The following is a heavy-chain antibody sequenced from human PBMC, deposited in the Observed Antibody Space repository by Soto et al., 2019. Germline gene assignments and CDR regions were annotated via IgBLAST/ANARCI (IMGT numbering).Heavy chain of an antibody. CDR1: GFTFANYP. Sequence: PGGYLRLSCATSGFTFANYPMSWVRQAPGKGPEWLGFIRSQAYGGTADYAASVEGRFTISRDDSTSIAYLQMNNLKTEDTAVYYCTKNDDHGPDCGQGTLVIVSS. D-gene: IGHD1-1*01. J-gene: IGHJ4*02. CDR3: TKNDDHGPD. CDR2: IRSQAYGGTA. V-gene: IGHV3-49*04.